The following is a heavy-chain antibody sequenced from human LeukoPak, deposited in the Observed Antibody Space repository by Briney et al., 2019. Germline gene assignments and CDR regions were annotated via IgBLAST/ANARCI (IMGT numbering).Heavy chain of an antibody. CDR2: ISGSGGST. CDR1: AFTFSSYA. V-gene: IGHV3-23*01. J-gene: IGHJ3*02. D-gene: IGHD3-10*01. CDR3: AKYYGSGSYPSPDAFDI. Sequence: GGSLRLSCAVSAFTFSSYAMSWVRQAPGKGLEWVSGISGSGGSTDYADSVKGRFTISRDNSKNSLYLQMNSLRAEDTAVYYCAKYYGSGSYPSPDAFDIWGQGTLVTVSS.